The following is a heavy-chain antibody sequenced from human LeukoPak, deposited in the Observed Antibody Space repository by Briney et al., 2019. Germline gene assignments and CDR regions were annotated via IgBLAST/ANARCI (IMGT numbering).Heavy chain of an antibody. V-gene: IGHV4-59*01. CDR2: IYYSGST. CDR3: ARGRGYSGYDELDY. D-gene: IGHD5-12*01. CDR1: GGSISSYY. Sequence: SETLSLTCTVSGGSISSYYWSWIRQPPGKGLEWIGYIYYSGSTNYNPSLKSRVTISVDTSKNQFSLKLSSVTAADTAVYYCARGRGYSGYDELDYWGQGTLVTVSS. J-gene: IGHJ4*02.